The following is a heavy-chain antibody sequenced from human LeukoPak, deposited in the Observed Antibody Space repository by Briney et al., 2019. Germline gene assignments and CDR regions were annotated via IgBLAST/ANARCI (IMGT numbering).Heavy chain of an antibody. Sequence: SETLSLTCTVSGDSISSGDYYWSWIRQPPGRGLEWIAYIYHTGSTYYNPSLRSRVIISVDTSKNQFSLKLSSMTAADMAVYYCARVDGPFDIWGQGTMVTVSS. CDR2: IYHTGST. CDR3: ARVDGPFDI. D-gene: IGHD5-24*01. V-gene: IGHV4-30-4*08. J-gene: IGHJ3*02. CDR1: GDSISSGDYY.